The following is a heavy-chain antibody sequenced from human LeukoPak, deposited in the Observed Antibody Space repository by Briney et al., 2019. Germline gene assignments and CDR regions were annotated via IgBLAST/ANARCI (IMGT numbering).Heavy chain of an antibody. CDR2: ISAYNGDT. Sequence: ASVKVSCKASGYTFATYGISWVRQAPGQGLEWTGWISAYNGDTNYAQKLQGRVTMTTDTTTSTAYMELRSLRSDDTAVYYCARGAAQRVLDAFDIWGQGTMVTVSS. D-gene: IGHD3-10*01. J-gene: IGHJ3*02. CDR3: ARGAAQRVLDAFDI. V-gene: IGHV1-18*01. CDR1: GYTFATYG.